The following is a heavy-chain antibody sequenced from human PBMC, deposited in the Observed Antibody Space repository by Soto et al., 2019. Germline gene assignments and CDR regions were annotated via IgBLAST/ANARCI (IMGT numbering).Heavy chain of an antibody. CDR1: GFTFRSYE. J-gene: IGHJ6*02. V-gene: IGHV3-48*03. D-gene: IGHD3-10*01. CDR2: ISGSASTI. CDR3: ARDFGYYGMDV. Sequence: LRLSCTASGFTFRSYEMNWVRQAPGKGLEWVSYISGSASTIYYADSVKGRFTISRDNAKNSLYLQMNSLRAEDTAVYYCARDFGYYGMDVWGQGTTVTVSS.